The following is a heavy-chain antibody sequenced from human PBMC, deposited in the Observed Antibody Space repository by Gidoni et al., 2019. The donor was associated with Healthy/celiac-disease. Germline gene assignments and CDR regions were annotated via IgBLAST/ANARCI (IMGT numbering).Heavy chain of an antibody. J-gene: IGHJ6*02. CDR3: AKDVVLRFLEWSKDYYYGMDV. D-gene: IGHD3-3*01. Sequence: QVQLVASGGGVVQPGRSLRLSCAASGFTFSSYGMPWVRQAPGEGLEGGAVISYEGSNKYYADSVKGRFPISRDNSKNTLHLQMNSLRAEDTAVYYCAKDVVLRFLEWSKDYYYGMDVWGQGTTVTVSS. CDR1: GFTFSSYG. CDR2: ISYEGSNK. V-gene: IGHV3-30*18.